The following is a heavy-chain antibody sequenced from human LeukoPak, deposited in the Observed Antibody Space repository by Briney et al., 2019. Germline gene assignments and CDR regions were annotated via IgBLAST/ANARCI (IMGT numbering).Heavy chain of an antibody. V-gene: IGHV3-21*01. CDR2: ISNSRSYI. CDR3: ARARYYYASSGYLVGDY. D-gene: IGHD3-22*01. Sequence: PGGSLTLSCAASGFTFSSYSMNWVRQAPGKGLEWVSSISNSRSYIYYADSVKGRFTISRDNVKNSLYLQMSSLRAEDTGVYYCARARYYYASSGYLVGDYWGQGTLVPVSS. CDR1: GFTFSSYS. J-gene: IGHJ4*02.